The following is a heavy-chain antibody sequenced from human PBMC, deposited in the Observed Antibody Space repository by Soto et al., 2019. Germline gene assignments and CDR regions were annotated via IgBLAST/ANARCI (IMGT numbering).Heavy chain of an antibody. V-gene: IGHV4-59*01. J-gene: IGHJ6*03. Sequence: SETLSLTCTVSGGSISSYDWSWIRQPPGKGLEWIGYIYYSGSTNYNPSLKSRVTISVDTSKNQFSLKLSSVTAADTAVYYCAINIAARPHYYYYMDVWGKGTTVTVSS. D-gene: IGHD6-6*01. CDR3: AINIAARPHYYYYMDV. CDR1: GGSISSYD. CDR2: IYYSGST.